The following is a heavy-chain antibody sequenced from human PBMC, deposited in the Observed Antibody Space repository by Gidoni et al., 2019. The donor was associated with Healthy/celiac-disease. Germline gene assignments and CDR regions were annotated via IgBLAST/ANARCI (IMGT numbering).Heavy chain of an antibody. J-gene: IGHJ4*02. CDR1: GGSISSGGYY. CDR3: ARGGPGYGHQYYFDY. Sequence: QVQLQESGPGLVKPSQTLSLTCTVSGGSISSGGYYWRWIRQHPGKGLEWIGYIYYSGSTYYNPSLKSRVTISVDTSKNQFSLKLSSVTAADTAVYYCARGGPGYGHQYYFDYWGQGTLVTVSS. CDR2: IYYSGST. V-gene: IGHV4-31*03. D-gene: IGHD5-18*01.